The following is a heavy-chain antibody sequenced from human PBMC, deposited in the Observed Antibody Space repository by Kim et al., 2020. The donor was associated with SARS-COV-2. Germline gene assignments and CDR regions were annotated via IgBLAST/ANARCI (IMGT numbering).Heavy chain of an antibody. CDR2: IDWDDDK. CDR3: ARNTPRNGYNSPRFDY. J-gene: IGHJ4*02. V-gene: IGHV2-70*11. D-gene: IGHD5-12*01. CDR1: GFSLSTSGMC. Sequence: SGPTLVNPTQTLTLTCTFSGFSLSTSGMCVSWIRQPPGKALEWLARIDWDDDKYYSTSLKTRLTISKDTSKNQVVVTMTNMDPVDTATYYCARNTPRNGYNSPRFDYCGQGTLVTVSS.